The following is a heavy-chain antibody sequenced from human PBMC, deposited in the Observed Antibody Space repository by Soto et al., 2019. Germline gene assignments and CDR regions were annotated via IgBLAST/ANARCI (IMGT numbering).Heavy chain of an antibody. Sequence: SVKVSCKASGGAFSSYTISWVRQAPGQGLEWMGRIIPILGIANYAQKFQGRVTITADKSTSTAYMELSSLRSEDTAVYYCATINYDILTGYYSLVDYWGQGTLVTVSS. CDR1: GGAFSSYT. CDR2: IIPILGIA. CDR3: ATINYDILTGYYSLVDY. D-gene: IGHD3-9*01. V-gene: IGHV1-69*02. J-gene: IGHJ4*02.